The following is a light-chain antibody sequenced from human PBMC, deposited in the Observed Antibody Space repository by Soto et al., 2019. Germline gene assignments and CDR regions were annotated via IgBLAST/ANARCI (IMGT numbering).Light chain of an antibody. Sequence: EIVLTQSPATLSLSPGERATLSCRASQSVDSYLAWYQQKVGQAPRLLIYDASNRATGIPARFSGSGSGTDFTLTISRLEPQDFEVYYCQHRSNWPPTFGKGTKVDI. CDR3: QHRSNWPPT. J-gene: IGKJ1*01. CDR1: QSVDSY. V-gene: IGKV3-11*01. CDR2: DAS.